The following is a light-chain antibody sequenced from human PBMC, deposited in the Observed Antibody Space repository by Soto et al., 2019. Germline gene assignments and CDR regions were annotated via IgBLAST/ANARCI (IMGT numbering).Light chain of an antibody. CDR2: AAS. V-gene: IGKV1-39*01. J-gene: IGKJ3*01. Sequence: DIQMTQSPSSLSASVGERVTITCRASQSITTYLNWYQHKPGKAPKLLICAASSLPSGVPSRFSGSGSGTEFTLTISSLQPEDSATYYCQQGSSTPFTFGPGTKVDIK. CDR1: QSITTY. CDR3: QQGSSTPFT.